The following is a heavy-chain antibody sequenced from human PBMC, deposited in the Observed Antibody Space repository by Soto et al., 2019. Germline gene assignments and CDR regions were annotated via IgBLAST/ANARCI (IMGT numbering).Heavy chain of an antibody. D-gene: IGHD3-10*01. CDR3: ARHGPLGVRWFDP. V-gene: IGHV5-10-1*01. CDR1: GYSFTSYW. Sequence: PGESLKISCQGSGYSFTSYWISWVRQMPGKGLEWMGRIDPSDSYTNYSPSFQGHVTISADKSISTAYLQWSSLKASDTAMYYCARHGPLGVRWFDPWGQGTLVTVSS. CDR2: IDPSDSYT. J-gene: IGHJ5*02.